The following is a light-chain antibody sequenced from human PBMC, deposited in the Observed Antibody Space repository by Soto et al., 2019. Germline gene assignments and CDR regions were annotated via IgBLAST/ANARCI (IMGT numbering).Light chain of an antibody. J-gene: IGLJ1*01. CDR3: GSWDSSLSAYV. Sequence: QSVLTQPPSVSAAPGQKVTISCSGSSSNIGGNSVSWYQQLPGAAPKLLIYDDNKRPSGIPDRFSGSKSGTSATLGITGFQTGDEADYYCGSWDSSLSAYVFGTGTKVT. CDR2: DDN. CDR1: SSNIGGNS. V-gene: IGLV1-51*01.